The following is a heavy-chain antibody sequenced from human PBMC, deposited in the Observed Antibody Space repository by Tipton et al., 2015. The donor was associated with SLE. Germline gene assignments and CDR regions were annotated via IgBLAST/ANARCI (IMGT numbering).Heavy chain of an antibody. J-gene: IGHJ6*03. V-gene: IGHV1-18*01. D-gene: IGHD6-19*01. CDR3: ARRLSSGWYGDYYYMDV. CDR1: GYSFINYG. CDR2: ISPYNGKT. Sequence: QLVQSGAEVKKPGASVKVSCKASGYSFINYGISWVRQAPGQGLEWMGWISPYNGKTNYAQNLQGRVTMTTDTSTSTAYMELRSLRSDDTAVYYCARRLSSGWYGDYYYMDVWGKGTTVTVSS.